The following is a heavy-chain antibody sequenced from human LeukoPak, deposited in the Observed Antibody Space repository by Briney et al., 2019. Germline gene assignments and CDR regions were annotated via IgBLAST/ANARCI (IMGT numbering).Heavy chain of an antibody. D-gene: IGHD3-9*01. CDR2: ISGSGGST. Sequence: GGSLRLSCAASGFTFSSYAMSWVRQAPGKGLEWVSAISGSGGSTYYADSVKGRFTISRDNSKNTLYLQMNSLRAEDTAVYYCAKKRRLRYFDWLSPRPRYYFDYWGQGTLVTVSS. J-gene: IGHJ4*02. CDR3: AKKRRLRYFDWLSPRPRYYFDY. V-gene: IGHV3-23*01. CDR1: GFTFSSYA.